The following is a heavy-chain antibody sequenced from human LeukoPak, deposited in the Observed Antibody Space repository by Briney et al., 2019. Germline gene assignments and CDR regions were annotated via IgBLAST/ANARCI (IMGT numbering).Heavy chain of an antibody. CDR2: IKQDGNQN. D-gene: IGHD3-10*02. Sequence: GGSLRLSCAASGFTFSSYWMSWVRQAPGKGLEWVANIKQDGNQNYYVDSVRGRFTISRDNSKSSLYLQMDSLRAEDTAVYYCARGTMFPYYFDYWGQGTLVTVSS. CDR1: GFTFSSYW. CDR3: ARGTMFPYYFDY. J-gene: IGHJ4*02. V-gene: IGHV3-7*01.